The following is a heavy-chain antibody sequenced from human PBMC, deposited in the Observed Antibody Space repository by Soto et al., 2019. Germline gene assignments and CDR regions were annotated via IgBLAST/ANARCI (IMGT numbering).Heavy chain of an antibody. Sequence: ASVKVSCKASGYTFTGYYMHWVRQAPGQGLEWMGWINPNSGGTNYAQKFQGRVTMTRDTSISTAYMELSRLRSADTAVYYCARAVSNLLYYFDFWGQGTPVTVSS. CDR3: ARAVSNLLYYFDF. D-gene: IGHD4-17*01. V-gene: IGHV1-2*02. J-gene: IGHJ4*02. CDR2: INPNSGGT. CDR1: GYTFTGYY.